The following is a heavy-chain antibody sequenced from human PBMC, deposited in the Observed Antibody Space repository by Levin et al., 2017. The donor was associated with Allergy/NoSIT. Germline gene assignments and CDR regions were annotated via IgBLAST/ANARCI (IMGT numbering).Heavy chain of an antibody. CDR1: GYTFTAYS. CDR2: INPYTGDS. J-gene: IGHJ4*02. V-gene: IGHV1-18*01. CDR3: ARGTNFFDY. Sequence: ASVKVSCKASGYTFTAYSITWVRQAPGQGLELVGWINPYTGDSKYPQKFQGRVTLPTDTSTNTAYMELRNLRSDDTAVFYCARGTNFFDYWGQGTLGTVSS.